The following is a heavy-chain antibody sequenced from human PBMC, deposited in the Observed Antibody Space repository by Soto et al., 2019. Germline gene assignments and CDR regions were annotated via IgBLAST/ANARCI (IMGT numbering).Heavy chain of an antibody. Sequence: GGSLRLSCAASGFTFSSYGMHWVRQAPGKGLEWVAVISYDGSNKYYADSVKGRFTISRDNSKNTLYLQMNSLRAEDTAVYYCAKAPGRQRDYGDRYYYYYGMDVWGQGTTVTVSS. V-gene: IGHV3-30*18. CDR1: GFTFSSYG. CDR2: ISYDGSNK. CDR3: AKAPGRQRDYGDRYYYYYGMDV. D-gene: IGHD4-17*01. J-gene: IGHJ6*02.